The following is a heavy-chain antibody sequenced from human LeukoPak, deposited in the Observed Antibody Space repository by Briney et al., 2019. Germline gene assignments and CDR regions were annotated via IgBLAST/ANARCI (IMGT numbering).Heavy chain of an antibody. CDR1: GYTFTSYG. CDR2: ISAYNGNT. J-gene: IGHJ6*02. CDR3: ARDQGYDFWSGYYWNYYGMDV. D-gene: IGHD3-3*01. V-gene: IGHV1-18*01. Sequence: ASVTVSCKASGYTFTSYGISWVRQAPGQGLEWMGWISAYNGNTNYAQKLQGRVTMTTDTSTSTAYMELRSLRSDDTAVYYCARDQGYDFWSGYYWNYYGMDVWGQGTTVTVSS.